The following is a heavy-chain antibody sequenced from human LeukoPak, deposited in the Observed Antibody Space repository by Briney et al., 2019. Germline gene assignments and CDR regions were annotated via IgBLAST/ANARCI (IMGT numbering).Heavy chain of an antibody. J-gene: IGHJ3*02. V-gene: IGHV3-48*01. CDR1: GFTFSSYT. CDR2: ISTSGGTR. CDR3: ARFEHCSGGSCQLNAFDI. D-gene: IGHD2-15*01. Sequence: GGSLRLSCAASGFTFSSYTMNWVRQAAGKGLEWASYISTSGGTRFYADSVKGRFTISRDNAENSLYLQMNSLRAEDTAVYFCARFEHCSGGSCQLNAFDIWGQGTMVTVSS.